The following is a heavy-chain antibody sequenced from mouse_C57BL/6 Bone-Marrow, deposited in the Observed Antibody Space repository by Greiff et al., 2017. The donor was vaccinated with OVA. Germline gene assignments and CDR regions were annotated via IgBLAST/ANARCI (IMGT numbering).Heavy chain of an antibody. V-gene: IGHV1-5*01. CDR2: IYPGNSDT. J-gene: IGHJ1*03. CDR1: GYTFTSYW. CDR3: HTLYGSSYDRYFDV. D-gene: IGHD1-1*01. Sequence: VQLKQSGTVLSRPGASVKMSCKTSGYTFTSYWMHWVKQRPGQGLEWIGAIYPGNSDTSYNQKFKGKAKLTAVTSASTAYMELSSLTNEDSAVYYCHTLYGSSYDRYFDVWGTGTTVTVSS.